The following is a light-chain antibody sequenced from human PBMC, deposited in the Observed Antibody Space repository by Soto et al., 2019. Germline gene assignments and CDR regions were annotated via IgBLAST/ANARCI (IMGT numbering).Light chain of an antibody. J-gene: IGKJ2*01. Sequence: EVVMTQSPLSLPVTLGQPPSISSRSSKSLLCRDGNPYLIWYQQRPGRLPRRLVYSVSNRHSGVPDRFSGSGSGTDFTLKIDRVEAEDVGVYYCMQDTYWPYTFGQWTKLEI. V-gene: IGKV2-30*01. CDR1: KSLLCRDGNPY. CDR2: SVS. CDR3: MQDTYWPYT.